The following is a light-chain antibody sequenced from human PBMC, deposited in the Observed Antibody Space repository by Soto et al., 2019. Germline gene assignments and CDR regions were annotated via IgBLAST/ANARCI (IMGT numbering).Light chain of an antibody. J-gene: IGLJ1*01. V-gene: IGLV2-14*01. CDR2: DVS. Sequence: QSALTQPASVSGSPGQSITISCTGASSDVGAYHYVSWYQQHPGKAPKLMIYDVSSRPSGVSNRFSGAKSGNTASLTISGLQAEDEADYYCSSYTSSITYVFGTGTKLTVL. CDR1: SSDVGAYHY. CDR3: SSYTSSITYV.